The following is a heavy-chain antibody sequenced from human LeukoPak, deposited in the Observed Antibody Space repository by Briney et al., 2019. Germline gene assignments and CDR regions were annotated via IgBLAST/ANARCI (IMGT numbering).Heavy chain of an antibody. V-gene: IGHV3-23*01. CDR3: AKDGGRYYDRSGYYWGYYFDS. CDR2: ISGSGDRT. D-gene: IGHD3-22*01. Sequence: GGSLRLSCAASGFTFSSYAMSWVRQAPGKGLEWVSAISGSGDRTYYADSVKGRFTISRDNSKNTLFLQMSSLRAEDTAVYYCAKDGGRYYDRSGYYWGYYFDSWGQGVLVTVST. J-gene: IGHJ4*02. CDR1: GFTFSSYA.